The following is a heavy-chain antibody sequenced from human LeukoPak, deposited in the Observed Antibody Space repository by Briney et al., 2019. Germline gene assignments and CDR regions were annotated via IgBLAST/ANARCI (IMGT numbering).Heavy chain of an antibody. CDR2: SYHSGST. J-gene: IGHJ4*02. D-gene: IGHD3-22*01. CDR3: ARITYYYDSSGYYFDY. CDR1: GYSISSGYY. V-gene: IGHV4-38-2*02. Sequence: PSETLSLTCTVSGYSISSGYYWGWIRPPPGKGLEWIGSSYHSGSTYYNPSVKSRFTISVDTSKNQFSLKLSSVTAADTAVYYCARITYYYDSSGYYFDYWGQGTLVTASS.